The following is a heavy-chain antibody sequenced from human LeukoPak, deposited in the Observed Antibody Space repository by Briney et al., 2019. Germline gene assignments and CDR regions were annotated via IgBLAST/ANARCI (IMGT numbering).Heavy chain of an antibody. J-gene: IGHJ4*02. CDR3: ARRGYSYGSAY. CDR1: GGSFSGYS. V-gene: IGHV4-34*01. CDR2: MSHSGYP. D-gene: IGHD5-18*01. Sequence: SETLSLTCAVYGGSFSGYSWTWIRQPPGKGLEWIGEMSHSGYPNYNPSLKSRVAISVDTSKNQFSLNLTSVTAADTAVYYCARRGYSYGSAYWGQGTLVTVSS.